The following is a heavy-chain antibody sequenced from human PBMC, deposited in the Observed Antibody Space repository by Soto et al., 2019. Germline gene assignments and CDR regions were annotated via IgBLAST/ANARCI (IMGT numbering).Heavy chain of an antibody. Sequence: QVQLVESGGGVVQPGRSLRLSCAASGFTFSSYGMHWVRQAPGKGLEWVAIIWYDGSNKYYADSVKGRFTISRDNSKNTLYLQMSSLRAEDTAVYYCARDSFYAFDIWGQGTMVTVSS. CDR3: ARDSFYAFDI. CDR1: GFTFSSYG. V-gene: IGHV3-33*01. J-gene: IGHJ3*02. CDR2: IWYDGSNK.